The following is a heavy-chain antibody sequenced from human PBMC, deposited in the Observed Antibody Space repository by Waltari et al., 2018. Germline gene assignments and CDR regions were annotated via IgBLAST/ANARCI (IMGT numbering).Heavy chain of an antibody. V-gene: IGHV3-48*03. CDR2: IDSSLKTI. CDR1: GFIFSDYD. J-gene: IGHJ4*02. CDR3: ARGWDYNTLDS. D-gene: IGHD4-4*01. Sequence: EEQLVESGGGLVQPGGSLRLSCSASGFIFSDYDMNWVRQSPGKGLEWVSFIDSSLKTIYYADSVKGRFTVSRDNAENSLYLHRGSLRDEDTAIYYCARGWDYNTLDSWGQGTLVNVSS.